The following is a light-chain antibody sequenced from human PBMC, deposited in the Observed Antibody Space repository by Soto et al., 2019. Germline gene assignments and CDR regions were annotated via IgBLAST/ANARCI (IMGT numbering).Light chain of an antibody. V-gene: IGKV3-20*01. CDR2: GAS. Sequence: ELVLTQSPGTLSLSPGERATLSCRASQSVSVNLGWYQQKPGQAPRLLIYGASSRATGIPDRFSGSGSGTDFTLTISRLEPEDFAVYYCQQNDNSLFTFGPGTKVDIK. CDR3: QQNDNSLFT. CDR1: QSVSVN. J-gene: IGKJ3*01.